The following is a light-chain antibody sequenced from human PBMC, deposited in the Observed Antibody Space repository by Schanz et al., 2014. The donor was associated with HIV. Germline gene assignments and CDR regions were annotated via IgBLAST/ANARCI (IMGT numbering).Light chain of an antibody. CDR1: QSVSSH. CDR3: QQYGSSSYT. J-gene: IGKJ2*01. V-gene: IGKV3-20*01. Sequence: EIVLTQSPATLSLSPGERATLSCRARQSVSSHLAWYQQKPGQAPRLLIYDASNRATGIPDRFSGSASGTDFTLTISRLEPEDFAVYYCQQYGSSSYTFGQGTKLEIK. CDR2: DAS.